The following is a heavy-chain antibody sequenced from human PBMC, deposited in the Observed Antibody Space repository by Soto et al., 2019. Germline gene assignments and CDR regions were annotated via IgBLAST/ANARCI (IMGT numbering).Heavy chain of an antibody. V-gene: IGHV1-8*01. Sequence: QVQLVQSGAEVKKPGASVKVSCKASGYTFTRYDINWVRQAPGQGLEWMGWTNPKSGYTGSAQKFQDRITVTKDSSISTAYMELNSLTSEDTAVYYCARTDGDLDYWGQGTLVTVSS. J-gene: IGHJ4*02. CDR3: ARTDGDLDY. CDR2: TNPKSGYT. D-gene: IGHD4-17*01. CDR1: GYTFTRYD.